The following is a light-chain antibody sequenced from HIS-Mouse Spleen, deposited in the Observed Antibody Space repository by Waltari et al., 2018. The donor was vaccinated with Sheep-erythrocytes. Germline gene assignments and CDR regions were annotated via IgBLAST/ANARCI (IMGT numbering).Light chain of an antibody. CDR2: QDS. V-gene: IGLV3-1*01. CDR3: QAWDSSTYV. CDR1: KLGDKY. Sequence: SYELTQPPSVSVSPGQTASITCSGDKLGDKYACWYQQKPGQSPVLVIYQDSKRPSGNHERFAGSNSGNTATLTISGTQAMDEADYYCQAWDSSTYVFGTGTKVTVL. J-gene: IGLJ1*01.